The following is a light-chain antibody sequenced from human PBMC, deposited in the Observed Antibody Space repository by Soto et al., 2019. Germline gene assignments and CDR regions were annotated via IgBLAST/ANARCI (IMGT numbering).Light chain of an antibody. V-gene: IGLV2-14*01. CDR3: SSYTSSSTRNV. Sequence: QSALTQPGSVSGSPGQSITISCTGTSSDVGGYNYVSWYQQHPGKAPKLMIYDVSNRPSGVSNRFSGSKSGNTASLTISGLQAEDEADYYCSSYTSSSTRNVFGTGTKLTVL. CDR1: SSDVGGYNY. J-gene: IGLJ1*01. CDR2: DVS.